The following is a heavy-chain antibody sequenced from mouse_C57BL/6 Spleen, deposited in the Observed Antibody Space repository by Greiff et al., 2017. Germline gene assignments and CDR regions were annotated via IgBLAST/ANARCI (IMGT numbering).Heavy chain of an antibody. CDR2: IWTGGGT. V-gene: IGHV2-9-1*01. CDR3: ARKRSYYDYYYFDY. J-gene: IGHJ2*01. Sequence: QVQLQQSGPGLVAPSQSLSITCTVSGFSLTSYAISWVRQPPGKGLEWLGVIWTGGGTNYNSALKSRLSISKDNSKSQVFLKMNSLQTDDTARYYCARKRSYYDYYYFDYWGQGTTLTVSS. D-gene: IGHD2-4*01. CDR1: GFSLTSYA.